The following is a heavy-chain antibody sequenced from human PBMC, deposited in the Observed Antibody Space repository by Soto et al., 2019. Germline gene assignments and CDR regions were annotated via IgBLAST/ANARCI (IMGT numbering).Heavy chain of an antibody. Sequence: GSLRLSCAASGFTFSDYYMSWIRQAPGKGLEWVSYISSSGSTIYYADSVKGRFTISRDNAKNSLYLQMNSLRAEDTAVYYCARDRGDSNYYYYGMDVWGQGTTVTVS. CDR1: GFTFSDYY. D-gene: IGHD2-21*02. V-gene: IGHV3-11*01. J-gene: IGHJ6*02. CDR2: ISSSGSTI. CDR3: ARDRGDSNYYYYGMDV.